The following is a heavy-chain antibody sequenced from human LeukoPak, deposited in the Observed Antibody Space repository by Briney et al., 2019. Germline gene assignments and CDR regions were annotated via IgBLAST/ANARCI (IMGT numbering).Heavy chain of an antibody. Sequence: PGGSLRLSCAASGFTFSNYAMSWVRQAPGKGLEWVSGIGSGGRTYYADSVKGRFTISRDNSKNTLHLQMNSLRAEDTAVYYCARDSNCGGDCPWYFDLWGRGTLVTVSS. CDR1: GFTFSNYA. J-gene: IGHJ2*01. V-gene: IGHV3-23*01. CDR3: ARDSNCGGDCPWYFDL. D-gene: IGHD2-21*02. CDR2: IGSGGRT.